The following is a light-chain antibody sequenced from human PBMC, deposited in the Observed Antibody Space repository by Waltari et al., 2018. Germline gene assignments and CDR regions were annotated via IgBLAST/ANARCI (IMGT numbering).Light chain of an antibody. CDR3: QQRSKWPVT. CDR1: QSVGSN. J-gene: IGKJ4*01. V-gene: IGKV3-11*01. Sequence: EIVLTQSPATLSLSPGERATLSCRASQSVGSNLAWYQQKPGQAPRLLIYGASNRATGIPARFSGSGSGTDFTLTISSLEPEDFAVYYCQQRSKWPVTFGGGTKVEIK. CDR2: GAS.